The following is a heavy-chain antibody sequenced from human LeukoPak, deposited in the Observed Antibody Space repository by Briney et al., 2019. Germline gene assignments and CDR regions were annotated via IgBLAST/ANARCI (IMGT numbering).Heavy chain of an antibody. V-gene: IGHV3-30*18. CDR1: GFTFSSYG. Sequence: GGSLRLSCAASGFTFSSYGMHWVRQAPGKGLEWVAVISYDGSNKYYADSVKGRFTISRDNSKNTLYLQMNSLRAEDTAVYYCAKDSGDGYTHCGDYWGQGTLVTVSS. J-gene: IGHJ4*02. CDR2: ISYDGSNK. CDR3: AKDSGDGYTHCGDY. D-gene: IGHD5-24*01.